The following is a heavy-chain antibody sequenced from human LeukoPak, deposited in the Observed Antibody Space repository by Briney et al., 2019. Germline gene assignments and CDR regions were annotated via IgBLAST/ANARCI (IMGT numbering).Heavy chain of an antibody. V-gene: IGHV4-61*05. D-gene: IGHD3-22*01. Sequence: PSETLSLTCTVSGGSISGSGSSYYWGWIRQPPGKGLQYIGYIQYSGSTNYNPSLKSRVTISVDTSKNQFSLKLRSVTAADTAVYYCARYYDSSGYWSTPHFDYWGQGTLVTVSS. CDR1: GGSISGSGSSYY. CDR2: IQYSGST. J-gene: IGHJ4*02. CDR3: ARYYDSSGYWSTPHFDY.